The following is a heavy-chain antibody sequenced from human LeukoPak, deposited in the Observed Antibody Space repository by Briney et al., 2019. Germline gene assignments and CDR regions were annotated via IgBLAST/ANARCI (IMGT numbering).Heavy chain of an antibody. CDR3: AREGYSSSSRWFDP. D-gene: IGHD6-6*01. J-gene: IGHJ5*02. CDR1: GGIISSYY. V-gene: IGHV4-59*01. CDR2: MYCSGSI. Sequence: SETVCLTCTVSGGIISSYYCCWIRQPPGKGLEWIGYMYCSGSINYNPSLKSRVTISVDTSKNQFSLRLSSVTAADTAVYYCAREGYSSSSRWFDPWGQGTLVTVSS.